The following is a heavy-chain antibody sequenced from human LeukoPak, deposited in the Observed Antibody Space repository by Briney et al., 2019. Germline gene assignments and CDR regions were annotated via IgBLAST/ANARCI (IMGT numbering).Heavy chain of an antibody. V-gene: IGHV4-34*01. CDR3: ARALGDGYNYRHYYYGMDV. D-gene: IGHD5-12*01. CDR2: INHSGST. Sequence: SETLSLTCAVYGGSFSGYYWSWIRQPPGKGLEWIGEINHSGSTNYNPSLKSRVTISVDTSENQFSLKLSSVTAADTAVYYCARALGDGYNYRHYYYGMDVWGQGTTVTVSS. J-gene: IGHJ6*02. CDR1: GGSFSGYY.